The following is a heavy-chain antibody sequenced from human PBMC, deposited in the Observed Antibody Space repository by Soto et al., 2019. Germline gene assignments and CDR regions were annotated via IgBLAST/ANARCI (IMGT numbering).Heavy chain of an antibody. CDR3: AKTPGYCSLGSCSNLGYFDS. Sequence: EVQLVESGGGFAQPGRSLRLSCAASGFTSDHYAIHWVRQAPGKGLEWVSGISWNSDTIEYAASVKGRFTVSRDNAKNSMFLQLNSLGPEDTALYYCAKTPGYCSLGSCSNLGYFDSWGQGTLVTVSS. CDR1: GFTSDHYA. D-gene: IGHD2-15*01. CDR2: ISWNSDTI. J-gene: IGHJ4*02. V-gene: IGHV3-9*02.